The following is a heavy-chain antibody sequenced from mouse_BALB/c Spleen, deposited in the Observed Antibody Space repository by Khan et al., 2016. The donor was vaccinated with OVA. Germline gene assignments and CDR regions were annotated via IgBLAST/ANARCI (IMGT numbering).Heavy chain of an antibody. CDR2: IYWDDDK. D-gene: IGHD2-4*01. Sequence: QVTLKESGPGILQPSQTLSLTCSFSGFSLSASGVSVSWIRQPSGKGLEWLAHIYWDDDKHYNPSLKSRLTISKDTSRNQVFLKITSVDTADTATYYCARRPRGVYSDYLFTYWGQGTLVTVPA. V-gene: IGHV8-12*01. CDR1: GFSLSASGVS. CDR3: ARRPRGVYSDYLFTY. J-gene: IGHJ3*01.